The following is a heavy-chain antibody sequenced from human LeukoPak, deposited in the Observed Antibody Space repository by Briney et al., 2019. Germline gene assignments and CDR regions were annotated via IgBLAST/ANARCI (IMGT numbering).Heavy chain of an antibody. V-gene: IGHV3-23*01. D-gene: IGHD3-3*01. J-gene: IGHJ4*02. CDR2: ISGSGGST. CDR1: GFTFSSYA. CDR3: AKDLELRFLEWLRPFDY. Sequence: GGSLRLSCGASGFTFSSYAMSWVRQAPGKGLEWVSAISGSGGSTYYADSVKGRFTISRDNSKNTLYLQMNSLRAEDTAVYYCAKDLELRFLEWLRPFDYWGQGTLVTVSS.